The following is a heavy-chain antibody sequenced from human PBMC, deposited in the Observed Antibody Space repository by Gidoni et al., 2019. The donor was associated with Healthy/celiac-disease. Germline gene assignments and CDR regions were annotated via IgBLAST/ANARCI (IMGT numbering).Heavy chain of an antibody. V-gene: IGHV3-30*18. CDR2: ISYDGSNK. J-gene: IGHJ4*02. CDR1: GFTFSSYG. CDR3: AKTGDVKLFEDDDGQFDY. Sequence: QVQLVESGGGVVQTGRSLRLSCAASGFTFSSYGMHWVRQAPGKGLEWVAVISYDGSNKYYADSVKGRFTISRDNSKNTLYLQMNSLRAEDTAVYYCAKTGDVKLFEDDDGQFDYWGQGTLVTVSS. D-gene: IGHD4-17*01.